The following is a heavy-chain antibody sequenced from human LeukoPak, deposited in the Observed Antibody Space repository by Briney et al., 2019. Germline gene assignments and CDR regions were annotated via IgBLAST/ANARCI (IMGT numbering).Heavy chain of an antibody. Sequence: GGSLRLSCAASGFTFSSYSTNWVRQAPGKGLEWVSYISSSSSTIYYADSVKGRFTISRDNAKNPLYLQMNSLRAEDTAVYYCARGGGLDIVVVPAAISFDYWGQGTLVTVSS. V-gene: IGHV3-48*04. D-gene: IGHD2-2*02. CDR1: GFTFSSYS. J-gene: IGHJ4*02. CDR2: ISSSSSTI. CDR3: ARGGGLDIVVVPAAISFDY.